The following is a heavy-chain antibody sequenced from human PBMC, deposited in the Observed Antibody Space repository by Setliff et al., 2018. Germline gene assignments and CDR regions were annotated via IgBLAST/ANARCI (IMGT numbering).Heavy chain of an antibody. CDR2: MYYSGST. J-gene: IGHJ4*02. Sequence: PSETLSLTCSVSGGSISSGSYYWGWIRQSPGKGLEWIGSMYYSGSTYYNPSLKGRVTLSVDTTKNQFSLKLTSMTAADTAVYFCARHLLVQGTYHFDYWGQRSPVTVSS. CDR3: ARHLLVQGTYHFDY. V-gene: IGHV4-39*01. D-gene: IGHD3-10*01. CDR1: GGSISSGSYY.